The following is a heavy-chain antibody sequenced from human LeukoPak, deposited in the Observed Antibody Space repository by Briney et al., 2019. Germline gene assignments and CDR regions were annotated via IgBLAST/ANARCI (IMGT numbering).Heavy chain of an antibody. Sequence: NSSETLSLTCTVSGDSIRTSSSYWGWIRQPPGKGLEWIGTISYSGSTYYSPSLKSRVTISVDTSKKQFSLKLSSVTAADTAVYYCARHGPTVTTPFDYWGQGTLVTVSS. CDR1: GDSIRTSSSY. V-gene: IGHV4-39*01. CDR2: ISYSGST. J-gene: IGHJ4*02. CDR3: ARHGPTVTTPFDY. D-gene: IGHD4-17*01.